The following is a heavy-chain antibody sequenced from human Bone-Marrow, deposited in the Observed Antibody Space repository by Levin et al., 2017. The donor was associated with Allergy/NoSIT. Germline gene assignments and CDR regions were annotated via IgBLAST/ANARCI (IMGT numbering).Heavy chain of an antibody. CDR1: GFSLTTSGMG. D-gene: IGHD2-21*02. V-gene: IGHV2-70*11. J-gene: IGHJ6*02. CDR2: IDWDDDK. Sequence: RRSGPTLVKPTQTLTLTCTFSGFSLTTSGMGVSWIRQSPGKALEWLARIDWDDDKYYSTSLKTRLTISKDTSKNQVVLTMTNMDPVDTATYYCARIVGDYYYYYGMDVWGQGTTVTVS. CDR3: ARIVGDYYYYYGMDV.